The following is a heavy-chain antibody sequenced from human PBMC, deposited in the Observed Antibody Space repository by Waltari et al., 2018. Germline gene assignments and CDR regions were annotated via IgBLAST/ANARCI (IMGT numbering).Heavy chain of an antibody. V-gene: IGHV4-31*03. CDR1: GGSISSGGYY. CDR2: IYYSGST. J-gene: IGHJ4*02. Sequence: QVQLQESGPGLVKPSQTLSLTCTVPGGSISSGGYYWSWIRQHPGKGLEWIGYIYYSGSTYYNPSLKSRVTISVDTSKNQFSLKLSSVTAADTAVYYCARVNRRILWWGIDYWGQGTLVTVSS. CDR3: ARVNRRILWWGIDY. D-gene: IGHD2-21*01.